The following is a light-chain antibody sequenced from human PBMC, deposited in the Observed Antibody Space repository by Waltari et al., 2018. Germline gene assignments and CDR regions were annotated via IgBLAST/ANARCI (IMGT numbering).Light chain of an antibody. CDR3: QQFYSTPLT. J-gene: IGKJ4*01. Sequence: DIVMTQSPDSLAVSLGERATIHCKSRQSALYSSNNKNSLAWYQQKPGQPPKFLIHWASTRESGVPDRFSGSGSGTDFTLTISSLQAEDVAVYYCQQFYSTPLTFGGGTKVEIK. CDR2: WAS. V-gene: IGKV4-1*01. CDR1: QSALYSSNNKNS.